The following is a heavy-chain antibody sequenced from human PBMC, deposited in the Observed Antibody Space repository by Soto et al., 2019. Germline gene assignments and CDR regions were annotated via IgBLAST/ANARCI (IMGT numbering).Heavy chain of an antibody. CDR1: GGSISSYY. J-gene: IGHJ4*02. CDR2: IYYSGST. V-gene: IGHV4-59*01. CDR3: ARVSGFGELSSPDY. D-gene: IGHD3-10*01. Sequence: SETLSLTCTVSGGSISSYYWSWIRQPPGKGLKWIRYIYYSGSTNYNPSLKSRVTISVDTSKNQFSLKLSSVTAADTAVYYCARVSGFGELSSPDYWGQGTLVTVSS.